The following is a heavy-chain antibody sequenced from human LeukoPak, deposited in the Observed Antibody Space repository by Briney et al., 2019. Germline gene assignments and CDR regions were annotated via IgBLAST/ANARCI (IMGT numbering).Heavy chain of an antibody. V-gene: IGHV1-2*06. CDR1: GYTFTGYY. CDR3: TLTTVTTFFDY. CDR2: INPNSGGT. Sequence: ASVKVSCKASGYTFTGYYMHWVRQAPGQGLEWMGRINPNSGGTNYAQKFQGRVTMTRDTSISTAYMELSRLRSDDTAVYYCTLTTVTTFFDYWGQGTLVTVSS. J-gene: IGHJ4*02. D-gene: IGHD4-17*01.